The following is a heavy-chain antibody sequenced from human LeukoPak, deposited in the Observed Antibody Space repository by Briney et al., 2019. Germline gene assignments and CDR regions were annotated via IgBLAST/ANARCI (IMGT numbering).Heavy chain of an antibody. Sequence: PSETLSLTCAVYGGSFSGYYWSWIRQPPGKGLEWIGEINHSGSTNYNPSLKSRVTISVDTSKNQFSLKLSSVTAADTAVYYCARHRRTKYSSSWYSIGFDYWGQGTLVTVSP. CDR1: GGSFSGYY. V-gene: IGHV4-34*01. CDR3: ARHRRTKYSSSWYSIGFDY. J-gene: IGHJ4*02. D-gene: IGHD6-13*01. CDR2: INHSGST.